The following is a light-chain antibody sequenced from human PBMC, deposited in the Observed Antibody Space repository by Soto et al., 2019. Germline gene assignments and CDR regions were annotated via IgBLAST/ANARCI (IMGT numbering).Light chain of an antibody. CDR3: QQLNSYPIT. V-gene: IGKV1-9*01. Sequence: DIQLTQSPSFLSASVGDRVTITCRASQGISSYLAWYQQKPGKAPKLLIYAASTLQSGVPSRFSGSGSGTEFTLTISSLKNEDFATYYCQQLNSYPITFGQGTRLEIK. J-gene: IGKJ5*01. CDR1: QGISSY. CDR2: AAS.